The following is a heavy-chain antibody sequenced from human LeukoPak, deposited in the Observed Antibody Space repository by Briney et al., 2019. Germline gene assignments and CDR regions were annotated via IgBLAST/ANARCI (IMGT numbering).Heavy chain of an antibody. CDR2: IYYSGST. Sequence: SETLSLTCTVSGGSISSSSYYWGWIRQPPGKGLEWIGSIYYSGSTYYNPSLKSRVTISVDTSKNQFSLKLSSVTAADTAVYYCARRGFGGYDFDYWGQGTLVTVSS. J-gene: IGHJ4*02. CDR3: ARRGFGGYDFDY. CDR1: GGSISSSSYY. V-gene: IGHV4-39*07. D-gene: IGHD5-12*01.